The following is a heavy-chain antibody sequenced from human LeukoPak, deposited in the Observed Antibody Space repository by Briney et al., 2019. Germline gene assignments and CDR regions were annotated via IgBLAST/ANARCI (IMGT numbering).Heavy chain of an antibody. CDR2: INPNTGGT. CDR3: ARGASVSVLYYFYYYMDV. V-gene: IGHV1-2*02. J-gene: IGHJ6*03. Sequence: ASVKVSCKASGYTFTDYYIHWVRQAPGHGLEWMGWINPNTGGTNYAQKFQGRVTMTRDTSISTAYMELSRLRSDDTAVFYCARGASVSVLYYFYYYMDVWGKGTTVTISS. D-gene: IGHD2/OR15-2a*01. CDR1: GYTFTDYY.